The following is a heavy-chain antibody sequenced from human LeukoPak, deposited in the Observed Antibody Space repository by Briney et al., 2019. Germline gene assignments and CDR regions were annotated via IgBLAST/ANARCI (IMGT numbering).Heavy chain of an antibody. CDR3: ARGTPGYNYV. V-gene: IGHV3-30*03. Sequence: PGGSLRLSCAASAFIFSNYAMYWVRQAPGKGLEWVALISYDGINKYSADSVRVRFTISRDNAKNSLYLQMNSLRAEDTAVYYCARGTPGYNYVRGQGTLVTVSS. D-gene: IGHD5-18*01. J-gene: IGHJ4*02. CDR1: AFIFSNYA. CDR2: ISYDGINK.